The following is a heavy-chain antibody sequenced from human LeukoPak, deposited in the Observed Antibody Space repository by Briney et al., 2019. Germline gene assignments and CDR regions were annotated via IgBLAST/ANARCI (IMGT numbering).Heavy chain of an antibody. V-gene: IGHV3-30*04. Sequence: GGSLRLSCAASGFTFSSYAMHWVRQAPGKGLEWVAVISYDGSNKYYADSVKGRFTISRDNSENTLYLQMSSLRAEDTAVYYCARAGRHDYWGQGTLVTVSS. CDR3: ARAGRHDY. CDR2: ISYDGSNK. J-gene: IGHJ4*02. CDR1: GFTFSSYA. D-gene: IGHD6-19*01.